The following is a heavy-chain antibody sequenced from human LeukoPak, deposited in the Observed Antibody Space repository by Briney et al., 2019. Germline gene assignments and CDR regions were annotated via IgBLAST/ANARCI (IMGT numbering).Heavy chain of an antibody. V-gene: IGHV3-48*01. CDR1: GFTFSSYS. J-gene: IGHJ4*02. Sequence: GGSLRLSCAASGFTFSSYSMNWVRQAPGKGLEWVSYISSSSSTIYYADSVKGRFTISRDNSKNTLYLQMNSLRAEDTAVYYCAKDGDYDYVWGSYRYNDYWGQGTLVTVSS. D-gene: IGHD3-16*02. CDR3: AKDGDYDYVWGSYRYNDY. CDR2: ISSSSSTI.